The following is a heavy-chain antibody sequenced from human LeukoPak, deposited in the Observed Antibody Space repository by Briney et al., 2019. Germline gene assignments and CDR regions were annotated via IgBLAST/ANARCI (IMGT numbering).Heavy chain of an antibody. CDR3: TRVGSYGLYFDY. Sequence: GGSLRLSCAASGFTVSSNYMSWVRQAPGKGLEWVSVIYSGGSTYYADSVKGRFTISRDNSKNTLYLQMNSLRAEDTAVYYCTRVGSYGLYFDYWGQGTLVTVSS. J-gene: IGHJ4*02. CDR1: GFTVSSNY. D-gene: IGHD5-18*01. CDR2: IYSGGST. V-gene: IGHV3-53*01.